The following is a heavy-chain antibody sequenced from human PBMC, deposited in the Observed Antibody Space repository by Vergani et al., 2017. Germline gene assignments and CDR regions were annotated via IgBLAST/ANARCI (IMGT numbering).Heavy chain of an antibody. CDR2: TYYRSKWYN. V-gene: IGHV6-1*01. CDR3: ARTVVPRTTSMLYYYYYMDV. D-gene: IGHD2-8*01. CDR1: GDSVSSNSAA. Sequence: QVQLQQSGPGLVKPSQTLSLTCAISGDSVSSNSAAWNWIRQSPSRGLEWLGRTYYRSKWYNDYAVSVKSRITINPDTSKNQFSLKLSSVTAADTAVYYCARTVVPRTTSMLYYYYYMDVWGKGTTVTVSS. J-gene: IGHJ6*03.